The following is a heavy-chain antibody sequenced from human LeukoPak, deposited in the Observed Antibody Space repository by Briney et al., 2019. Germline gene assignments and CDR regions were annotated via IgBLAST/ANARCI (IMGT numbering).Heavy chain of an antibody. V-gene: IGHV1-2*02. CDR1: GYTFTGYY. J-gene: IGHJ5*02. D-gene: IGHD2-2*01. Sequence: ASVKVSCKASGYTFTGYYMHWVRQAPGQGLEWMGWINPNSGGTNYAQKFQGRVTMTRDTSISTAYMELSRLRSDDTAVYYCARGYCSSTSCFPDPSLVWFDPWGQGTLVTVSS. CDR3: ARGYCSSTSCFPDPSLVWFDP. CDR2: INPNSGGT.